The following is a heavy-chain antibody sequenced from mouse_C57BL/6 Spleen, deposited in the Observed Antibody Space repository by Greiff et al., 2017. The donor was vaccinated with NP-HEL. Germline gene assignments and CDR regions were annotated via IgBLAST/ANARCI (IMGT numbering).Heavy chain of an antibody. V-gene: IGHV1-82*01. D-gene: IGHD3-2*02. J-gene: IGHJ4*01. Sequence: VQLQQSGPELVKPGASVKISCKASGYAFSSSWMNWVKQRPGKGLEWIGRIYPGDGDTNYNGKFKGKATLTADKSSSTAYMQLSSLTSEDSAVYFCAPQLRLGAMDYWGQRTSVTVSS. CDR2: IYPGDGDT. CDR3: APQLRLGAMDY. CDR1: GYAFSSSW.